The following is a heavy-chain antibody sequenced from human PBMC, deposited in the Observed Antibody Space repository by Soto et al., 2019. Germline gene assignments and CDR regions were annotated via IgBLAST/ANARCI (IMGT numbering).Heavy chain of an antibody. V-gene: IGHV3-23*01. CDR1: GFTFSSYA. CDR3: AKSHEFGVVILYYFDY. Sequence: GSLRLSCXASGFTFSSYAMSWVRQAPGKGLEWVSAISGSGGSTYYADSVKGRFTISRDNSKNTLYLQMNSLRAEDTAVYYCAKSHEFGVVILYYFDYWGQGTLVTVSS. CDR2: ISGSGGST. J-gene: IGHJ4*02. D-gene: IGHD3-3*01.